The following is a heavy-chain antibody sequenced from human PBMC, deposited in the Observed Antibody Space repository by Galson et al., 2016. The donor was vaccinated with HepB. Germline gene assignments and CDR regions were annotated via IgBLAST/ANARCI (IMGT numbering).Heavy chain of an antibody. J-gene: IGHJ4*02. V-gene: IGHV3-23*01. Sequence: SLRLSCAASGFAFSGYAMAWVRQAPGKGLEWVSGMSDSDDIYYAPPVKGRFTISRDNSKNTVYLQLTSLRAEDTAAYYCAKDKRGHSSAWYWYFDYWGPGTLVRVSS. CDR3: AKDKRGHSSAWYWYFDY. D-gene: IGHD6-13*01. CDR1: GFAFSGYA. CDR2: MSDSDDI.